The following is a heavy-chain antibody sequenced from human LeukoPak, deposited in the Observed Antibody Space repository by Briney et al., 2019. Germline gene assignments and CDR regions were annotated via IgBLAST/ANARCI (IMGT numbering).Heavy chain of an antibody. CDR1: GFTFSSYS. CDR2: ISSSSSYI. J-gene: IGHJ4*02. Sequence: GGSLRLSCAASGFTFSSYSMNWVRQAPGKGLEWVSSISSSSSYIYYADSVKGRFTISRDNAKNSLYLQMNSLRAEDTAVYYCARSQLDYYDSSGYLAWGFDYWGQGTLVTVSS. V-gene: IGHV3-21*01. D-gene: IGHD3-22*01. CDR3: ARSQLDYYDSSGYLAWGFDY.